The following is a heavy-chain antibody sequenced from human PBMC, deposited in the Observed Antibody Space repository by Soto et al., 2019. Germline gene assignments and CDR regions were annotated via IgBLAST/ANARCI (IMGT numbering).Heavy chain of an antibody. V-gene: IGHV2-26*01. Sequence: SGPTLVNPTETLTLTCTVSGFSLSNARMGVSWIRQPPGKALEWLAHIFSNDEKSYSTSLKSRLTISKDTSKSQVVLTMTNMDPVDTATYYCARQIAVAGYTETYYYYYGMDVRGQGTTVTVSS. D-gene: IGHD6-19*01. CDR2: IFSNDEK. CDR1: GFSLSNARMG. CDR3: ARQIAVAGYTETYYYYYGMDV. J-gene: IGHJ6*02.